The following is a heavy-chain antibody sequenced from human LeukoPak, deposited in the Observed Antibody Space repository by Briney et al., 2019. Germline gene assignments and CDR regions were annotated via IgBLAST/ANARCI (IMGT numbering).Heavy chain of an antibody. D-gene: IGHD6-13*01. CDR3: ASSLYSTGWSLNSGSFDI. J-gene: IGHJ3*02. Sequence: PGGSLRLSCAAPEFTVSNKYISWVRQAPGKGLEWVSVIYSGGTAYYADSVKGRFTISRDNSKNTLYLQMNSLRAEDTAVYYCASSLYSTGWSLNSGSFDIWGQGTTVTVSS. CDR2: IYSGGTA. V-gene: IGHV3-53*01. CDR1: EFTVSNKY.